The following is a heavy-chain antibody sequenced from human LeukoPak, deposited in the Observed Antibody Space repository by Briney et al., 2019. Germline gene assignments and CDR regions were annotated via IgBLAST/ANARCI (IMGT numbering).Heavy chain of an antibody. V-gene: IGHV3-30*02. J-gene: IGHJ1*01. CDR2: IHSDGNNK. CDR3: ARSLSAREYFDH. CDR1: GFTLGSHG. D-gene: IGHD6-6*01. Sequence: GGSLRLSCAASGFTLGSHGMHWVRQAPGKGLEWVAFIHSDGNNKYYADAVKGRFTISRDRSKNTLYLQMNSLRPEDTAVYYCARSLSAREYFDHWGQGILLTVSS.